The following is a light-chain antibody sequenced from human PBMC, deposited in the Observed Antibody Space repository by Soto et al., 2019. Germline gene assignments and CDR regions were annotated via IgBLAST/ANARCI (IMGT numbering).Light chain of an antibody. CDR2: GNS. V-gene: IGLV1-40*01. CDR3: QSYDSSLSAYV. CDR1: SSNIGAGYD. Sequence: QSVLTQSPSVSGAPGQRVTISCTGSSSNIGAGYDVHWYQQLPGTAPKLLIYGNSDRPSGVPDRFSGSKSGTSASLAITGLQAEDEADYYCQSYDSSLSAYVFGTGTKVTV. J-gene: IGLJ1*01.